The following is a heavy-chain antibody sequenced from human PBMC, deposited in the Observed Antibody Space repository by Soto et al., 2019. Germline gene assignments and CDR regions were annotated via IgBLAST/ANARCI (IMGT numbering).Heavy chain of an antibody. Sequence: SGPTLVNPTQTLTLTCTFSGFSLSTSGVGVGWIRQPPGKALEWLALIYWNDDKRYSPSLKSRLTITKDTSKNQVVLTMTNMDPVDTATYYCAHRPEIGYCSSTSCYGFDPWGQGTLVTVSS. CDR2: IYWNDDK. D-gene: IGHD2-2*01. J-gene: IGHJ5*02. V-gene: IGHV2-5*01. CDR3: AHRPEIGYCSSTSCYGFDP. CDR1: GFSLSTSGVG.